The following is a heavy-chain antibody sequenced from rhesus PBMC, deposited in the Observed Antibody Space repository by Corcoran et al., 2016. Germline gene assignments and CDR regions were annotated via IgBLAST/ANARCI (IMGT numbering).Heavy chain of an antibody. CDR3: ARGYCIGSDCYAYFDY. D-gene: IGHD2-21*01. CDR2: VDPEDGEA. V-gene: IGHV1-111*02. CDR1: GYTFTDYY. J-gene: IGHJ4*01. Sequence: EVQLVQSGAEVKKPGASVKISCKASGYTFTDYYVHWVRQAPGKGLEWMGRVDPEDGEAIQDQKFQDRVTITTDTSTDTAYMELISLRSEDTAVYYCARGYCIGSDCYAYFDYWGQGVLVTVSS.